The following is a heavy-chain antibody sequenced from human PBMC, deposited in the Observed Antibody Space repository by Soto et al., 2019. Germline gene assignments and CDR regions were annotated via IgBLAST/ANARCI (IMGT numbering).Heavy chain of an antibody. CDR2: IIPIFGTA. J-gene: IGHJ5*02. Sequence: QVQLVQSGAEVKKPGSSVKVSCKASGGTFSSYAISWVRQAPGQGLEWMGEIIPIFGTANYAQKFQGRVTITADESTSTADMELSRLRTDDTTGYYCARDRGPSSGYYPYWFDPWGQGTLVSVSS. CDR3: ARDRGPSSGYYPYWFDP. CDR1: GGTFSSYA. D-gene: IGHD3-22*01. V-gene: IGHV1-69*12.